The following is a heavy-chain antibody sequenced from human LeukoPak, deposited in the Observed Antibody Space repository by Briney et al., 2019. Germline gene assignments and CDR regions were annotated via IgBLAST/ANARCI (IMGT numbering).Heavy chain of an antibody. Sequence: GGSLRLSCAASGFTFSSYEMTWVRQAPGKGLEWVSAITGSGGSTYYADSVKGRFTISRDNSKNTLYLQMNSLRAEDTAVYYCANRDPSSWYVYWGQGTLVTVSS. CDR3: ANRDPSSWYVY. D-gene: IGHD6-13*01. CDR1: GFTFSSYE. J-gene: IGHJ4*02. V-gene: IGHV3-23*01. CDR2: ITGSGGST.